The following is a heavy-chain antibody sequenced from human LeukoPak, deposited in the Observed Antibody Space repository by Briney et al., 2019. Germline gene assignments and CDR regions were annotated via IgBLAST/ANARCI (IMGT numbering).Heavy chain of an antibody. Sequence: GASVKVSCKASGYNFSHNIHWVRQAPGPGHEFMGWINPKNGGTKYAQNFQGRVTMTSDMSISTVYMELSSLGSDDTAVYYCVVSIQAAAIPAFDSWGQGTLVTVSS. J-gene: IGHJ4*02. CDR1: GYNFSHN. V-gene: IGHV1-2*02. CDR2: INPKNGGT. CDR3: VVSIQAAAIPAFDS. D-gene: IGHD6-25*01.